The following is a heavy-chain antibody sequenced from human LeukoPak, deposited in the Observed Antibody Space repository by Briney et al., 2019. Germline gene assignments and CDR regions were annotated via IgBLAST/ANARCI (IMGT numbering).Heavy chain of an antibody. Sequence: ASVKVSRKVCVYTLTELSMHWVRQAPGKGLEWMGGFDPEDGETIYAQKFQGRVTMTEDTSTDTAYMELSSLRSEDTAVFYCASLKEAAAGPFDYWGQGTLVTVSS. CDR3: ASLKEAAAGPFDY. CDR1: VYTLTELS. V-gene: IGHV1-24*01. D-gene: IGHD6-13*01. CDR2: FDPEDGET. J-gene: IGHJ4*02.